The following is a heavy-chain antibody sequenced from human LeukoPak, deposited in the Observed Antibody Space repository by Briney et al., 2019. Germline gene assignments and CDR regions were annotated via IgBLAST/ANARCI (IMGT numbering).Heavy chain of an antibody. V-gene: IGHV4-34*01. J-gene: IGHJ4*02. CDR3: ARDRYSYGSGAFFDY. D-gene: IGHD5-18*01. Sequence: PSETLSLTCAVYGGSFSGYYWSWIRQPPGKGLEWIGEINHSGSTNYNPSLKSRVTISVDTSKNQFSLKLSSVTAADTAVYYCARDRYSYGSGAFFDYWGQGTLVTVSS. CDR1: GGSFSGYY. CDR2: INHSGST.